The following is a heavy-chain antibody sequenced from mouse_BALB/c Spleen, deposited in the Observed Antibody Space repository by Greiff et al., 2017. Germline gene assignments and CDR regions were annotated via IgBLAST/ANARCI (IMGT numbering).Heavy chain of an antibody. CDR3: ARSGYDYDYAMDY. J-gene: IGHJ4*01. Sequence: QVHVKQSGPELVKPGASVKISCKASGYAFSSSWMNWVKQRPGQGLEWIGRIYPGDGDTNYNGKFKGKATLTADKSSSTAYMQLSSLTSVDSAVYFCARSGYDYDYAMDYWGQGTSVTVSS. CDR2: IYPGDGDT. CDR1: GYAFSSSW. V-gene: IGHV1-82*01. D-gene: IGHD2-4*01.